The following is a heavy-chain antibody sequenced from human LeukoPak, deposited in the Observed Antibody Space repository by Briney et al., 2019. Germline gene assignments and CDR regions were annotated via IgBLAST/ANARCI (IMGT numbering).Heavy chain of an antibody. D-gene: IGHD2-21*01. J-gene: IGHJ4*02. V-gene: IGHV4-59*08. CDR3: AILDPIRPDY. CDR2: IYYSGYT. Sequence: PSETLSLTCTVSGGSISDYYWSWIRQPPGKGLEWIGYIYYSGYTNYSPSLKSRVTISVATSKNQFSLKLTSVTDADTAVYYCAILDPIRPDYWGQGTQVTVSS. CDR1: GGSISDYY.